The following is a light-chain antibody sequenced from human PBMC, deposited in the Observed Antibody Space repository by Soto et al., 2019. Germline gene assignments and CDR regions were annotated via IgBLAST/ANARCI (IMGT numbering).Light chain of an antibody. CDR2: RAS. J-gene: IGKJ3*01. Sequence: DIQMTQSPSTLSASVGDRVTITCRASQTISSWLAWYQQKPGKAPKLLLYRASSLESGVPSRVSGSGSGAEFTLTISSLQPDDFATYYCQHYDSSSGTFGPGTEVDIK. CDR3: QHYDSSSGT. CDR1: QTISSW. V-gene: IGKV1-5*03.